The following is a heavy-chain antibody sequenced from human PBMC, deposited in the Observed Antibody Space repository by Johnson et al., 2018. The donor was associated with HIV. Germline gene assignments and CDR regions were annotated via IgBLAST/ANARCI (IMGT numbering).Heavy chain of an antibody. CDR2: ISYDGNIK. D-gene: IGHD6-6*01. CDR1: GFTFSSYA. CDR3: ARVRIIYSSSSHAFDI. Sequence: QVQLVVSWGGVVQPGRSLRLSCAPSGFTFSSYAMHWVRQAPGKGLEWVAVISYDGNIKYYADSVKGRFTISRDNSKNTLYLQMSSLRVEDTAVYCCARVRIIYSSSSHAFDIWGQGTMVTVSS. J-gene: IGHJ3*02. V-gene: IGHV3-30-3*01.